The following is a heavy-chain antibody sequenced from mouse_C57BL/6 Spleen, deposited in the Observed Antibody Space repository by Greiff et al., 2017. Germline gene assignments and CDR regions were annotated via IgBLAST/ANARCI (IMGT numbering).Heavy chain of an antibody. Sequence: EVKLVESGGDLVKPGGSLKLSCAASGFTFSSYGMSWVRQTPDKRLEWVATISSGGSYTYYPDSVKGRFTISRDNAKNTLYLQMSSLKSENTAMYYCARGITTVVARGYFDVWGTGTTVTVSS. D-gene: IGHD1-1*01. V-gene: IGHV5-6*02. J-gene: IGHJ1*03. CDR3: ARGITTVVARGYFDV. CDR1: GFTFSSYG. CDR2: ISSGGSYT.